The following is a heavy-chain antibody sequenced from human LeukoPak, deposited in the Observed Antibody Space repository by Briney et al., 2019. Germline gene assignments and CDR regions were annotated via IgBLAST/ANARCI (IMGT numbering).Heavy chain of an antibody. J-gene: IGHJ4*02. CDR3: ARSRRLWSGYYGGNFDY. CDR2: INHSGST. V-gene: IGHV4-30-2*01. CDR1: GGSISSGGYS. D-gene: IGHD3-3*01. Sequence: SETLSLTCAVSGGSISSGGYSWSWIRQPPGKGLEWIGEINHSGSTNYNPSLKSRVTISVDTSKNQFSLKLSSVTAADTAVYYCARSRRLWSGYYGGNFDYWGQGTLVTVSS.